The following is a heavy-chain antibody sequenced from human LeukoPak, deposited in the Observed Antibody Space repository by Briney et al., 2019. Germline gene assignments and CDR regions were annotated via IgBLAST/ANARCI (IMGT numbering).Heavy chain of an antibody. CDR2: IYTSGRT. J-gene: IGHJ5*02. CDR3: ARVRPTHGEGYCSGGICWFDR. Sequence: SETLSLTCTISGDSISGSYWSWLRLPAGKGLEWIGRIYTSGRTNYNLALKGRVTMSVDTSKNQFSLKLTSVTAADTAVYYCARVRPTHGEGYCSGGICWFDRWGQGTLVTVSS. D-gene: IGHD2-15*01. CDR1: GDSISGSY. V-gene: IGHV4-4*07.